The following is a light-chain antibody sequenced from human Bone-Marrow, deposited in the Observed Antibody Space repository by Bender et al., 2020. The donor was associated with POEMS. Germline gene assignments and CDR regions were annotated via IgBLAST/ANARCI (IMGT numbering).Light chain of an antibody. CDR2: EDN. J-gene: IGLJ2*01. CDR1: KVGDSY. Sequence: SYELTQPPSVSVSPGQTATIPCSGDKVGDSYVCWYQQKSGQSPLLIIYEDNKRPSGIPGRFSGSNSGNTATLTISGTQAIDEAEYYCQAWDTSTYVVFGGGTKLTVL. V-gene: IGLV3-1*01. CDR3: QAWDTSTYVV.